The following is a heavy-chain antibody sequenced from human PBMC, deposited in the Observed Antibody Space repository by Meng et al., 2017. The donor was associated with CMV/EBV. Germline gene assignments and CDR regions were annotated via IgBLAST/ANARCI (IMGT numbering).Heavy chain of an antibody. D-gene: IGHD6-13*01. Sequence: CAASGFTVSSNYMSWVRQAPGKELEWVSVIYSGSSTYYADSVKGRFTISRDNSKNTLYLQMNSLRAEDTAVYYCARLIAATPYYFDYWGQGTLVTVSS. CDR2: IYSGSST. J-gene: IGHJ4*02. V-gene: IGHV3-53*01. CDR1: GFTVSSNY. CDR3: ARLIAATPYYFDY.